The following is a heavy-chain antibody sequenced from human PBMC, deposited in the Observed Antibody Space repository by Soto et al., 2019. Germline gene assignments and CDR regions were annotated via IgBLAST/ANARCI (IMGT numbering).Heavy chain of an antibody. J-gene: IGHJ4*02. CDR1: GGSMGSHY. V-gene: IGHV4-59*08. CDR2: MYFTGST. Sequence: QMQLQESGPGLVKPPETQSLTCTVSGGSMGSHYWSWIRQHPGKGLEWVGHMYFTGSTKYNPSRERRVTISIDKSKNHSSLKLRNMTSADMARYYCARQQIGYEYGKTNFDYWGQGILVTVSS. CDR3: ARQQIGYEYGKTNFDY. D-gene: IGHD5-12*01.